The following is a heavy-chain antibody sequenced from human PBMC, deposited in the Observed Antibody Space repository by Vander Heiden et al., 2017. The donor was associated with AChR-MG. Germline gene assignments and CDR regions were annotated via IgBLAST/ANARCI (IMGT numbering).Heavy chain of an antibody. Sequence: QVQLVQSGAEVKKPGSSVTVSCKASGGTFRSYAISWVRQAPGQGLEWMGGIIPIFGTANYAQKFQGRVTITADESTSTAYMELSSLRSEDTAVYYWASVAYCGGDCYFPQGVDWGQGTLVTVSS. CDR2: IIPIFGTA. CDR3: ASVAYCGGDCYFPQGVD. CDR1: GGTFRSYA. V-gene: IGHV1-69*01. D-gene: IGHD2-21*02. J-gene: IGHJ4*02.